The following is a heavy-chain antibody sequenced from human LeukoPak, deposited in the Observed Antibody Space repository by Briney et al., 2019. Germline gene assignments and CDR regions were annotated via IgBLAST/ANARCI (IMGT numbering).Heavy chain of an antibody. J-gene: IGHJ6*02. Sequence: KSSETLSLTCTVSGGSISSYYWSWIRQPPGKGLEWIGYIYYSGSTNYNPSLKSRVTISVDTSKNQFSLKLSSVTAADTAVYYCARISGSFRTFYYYYGMDVWGQGTTVTVSS. CDR2: IYYSGST. D-gene: IGHD1-26*01. CDR3: ARISGSFRTFYYYYGMDV. CDR1: GGSISSYY. V-gene: IGHV4-59*01.